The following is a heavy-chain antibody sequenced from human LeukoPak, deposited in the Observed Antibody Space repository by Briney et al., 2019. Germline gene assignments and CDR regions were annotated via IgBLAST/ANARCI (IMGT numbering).Heavy chain of an antibody. CDR2: IKQDGREK. V-gene: IGHV3-7*01. CDR1: GFTFSSYW. Sequence: GGSLRLSCAASGFTFSSYWMSWVRQAPGKGLEGVANIKQDGREKYYVDSVKGRFTISRDNAKNSLYLQMNSLRAEDTAVYYCARVRDSSSWYRGYYYYMDVWGKGTTVTVSS. J-gene: IGHJ6*03. CDR3: ARVRDSSSWYRGYYYYMDV. D-gene: IGHD6-13*01.